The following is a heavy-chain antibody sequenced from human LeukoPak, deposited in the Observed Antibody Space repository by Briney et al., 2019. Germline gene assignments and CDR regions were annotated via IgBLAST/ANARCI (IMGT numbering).Heavy chain of an antibody. CDR2: ISYDGTNK. D-gene: IGHD1-14*01. CDR1: GFTFSTFA. V-gene: IGHV3-30-3*01. Sequence: GGSLGLSCAASGFTFSTFAIHWVRQAPGKGLEWVAVISYDGTNKHYADSVKGRFTISRDNSKNTLYLEMNSLRTEDTAVYYCTRVDEVFAFDIWGHGTMVTVSS. CDR3: TRVDEVFAFDI. J-gene: IGHJ3*02.